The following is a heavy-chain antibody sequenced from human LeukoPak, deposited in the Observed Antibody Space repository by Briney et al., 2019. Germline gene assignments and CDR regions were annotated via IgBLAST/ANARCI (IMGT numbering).Heavy chain of an antibody. CDR3: ARGSRVGVTLPHDY. V-gene: IGHV3-30*05. D-gene: IGHD1-26*01. J-gene: IGHJ4*02. CDR2: VSYDGRDR. CDR1: GFTFGNYG. Sequence: TGGSLRLSCAASGFTFGNYGMHWVRQAPGKGPEWVAGVSYDGRDRPCADFVKGRFTISRDNSRNTLFLQTSSLRPEDTAMYYCARGSRVGVTLPHDYWGQGTLVTVSS.